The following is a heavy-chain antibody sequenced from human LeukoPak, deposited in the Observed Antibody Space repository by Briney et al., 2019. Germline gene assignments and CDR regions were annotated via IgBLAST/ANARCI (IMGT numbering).Heavy chain of an antibody. J-gene: IGHJ5*02. V-gene: IGHV4-59*08. D-gene: IGHD1-26*01. CDR1: GSSISSHY. Sequence: PSETLSLTCTVSGSSISSHYWSWIRQPPGKGLEWIGYIYYSGSTNYNPSLKSRVTMSVDTSKNQFSLRLSSVTAADTAVYYCTRLSHVAGAPKVSWFDPWGQGTLVTVSS. CDR3: TRLSHVAGAPKVSWFDP. CDR2: IYYSGST.